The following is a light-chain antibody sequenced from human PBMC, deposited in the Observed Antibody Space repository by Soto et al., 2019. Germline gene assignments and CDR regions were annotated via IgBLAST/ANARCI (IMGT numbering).Light chain of an antibody. CDR1: QSVSSY. J-gene: IGKJ1*01. Sequence: EIVLTQSPATLSLSPGERATLSCRASQSVSSYLAWYQQKPGLAPRLLIYDASNRATGIPARFSGSGSGTDFTLTISSLEPEDFAVYYCQQRSNWPPKTTFGQGTKVEIK. V-gene: IGKV3-11*01. CDR2: DAS. CDR3: QQRSNWPPKTT.